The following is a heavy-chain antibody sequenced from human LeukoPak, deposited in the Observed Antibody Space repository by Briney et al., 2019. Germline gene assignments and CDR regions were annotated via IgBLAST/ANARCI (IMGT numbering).Heavy chain of an antibody. V-gene: IGHV4-38-2*02. CDR2: IYHSGST. CDR3: ARATAGTTLFEGIDY. Sequence: SETLSLTCTVSGCSISSGYYWGWIRQPPGKGLEWIGSIYHSGSTYYNPSLKSRVTISVDTSKNQFSLKLSSVTAAATAVYYCARATAGTTLFEGIDYWGQGTLVTVSS. D-gene: IGHD1-1*01. J-gene: IGHJ4*02. CDR1: GCSISSGYY.